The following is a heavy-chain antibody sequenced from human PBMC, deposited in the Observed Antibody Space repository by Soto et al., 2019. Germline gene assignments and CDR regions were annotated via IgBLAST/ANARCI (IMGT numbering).Heavy chain of an antibody. J-gene: IGHJ4*02. CDR1: GGSISSSSYY. V-gene: IGHV4-39*01. CDR3: VRGDDEQTEMATTEIFDH. Sequence: SETLSLTCTVSGGSISSSSYYWGGIRQPPGKGLGGIGSIYYSGSTYYNPSLKSRVTISVDTSKNQFSLKLSCVTAADTAVYYCVRGDDEQTEMATTEIFDHWGQGTLVTVSS. CDR2: IYYSGST. D-gene: IGHD5-12*01.